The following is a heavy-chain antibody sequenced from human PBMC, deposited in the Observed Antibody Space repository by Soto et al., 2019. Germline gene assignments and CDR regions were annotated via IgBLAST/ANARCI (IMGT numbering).Heavy chain of an antibody. CDR1: GGSISSYY. CDR3: ASLTIAAAGTSFDY. V-gene: IGHV4-59*01. CDR2: IYYSGST. Sequence: KPSETLSLTCTVSGGSISSYYWSWIRQPPGKGLEWIGYIYYSGSTNYNPSLKSRVTISVDTSKNQFSLKLSSVTAADTAVYYCASLTIAAAGTSFDYWGQGTLVTVSS. J-gene: IGHJ4*02. D-gene: IGHD6-13*01.